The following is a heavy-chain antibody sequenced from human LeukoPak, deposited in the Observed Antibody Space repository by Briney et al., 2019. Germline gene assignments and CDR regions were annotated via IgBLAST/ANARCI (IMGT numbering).Heavy chain of an antibody. CDR3: ARRLPRGHTTGSGVFDY. V-gene: IGHV4-34*01. CDR2: INHSGST. D-gene: IGHD3-10*01. CDR1: GGSFSGYY. J-gene: IGHJ4*02. Sequence: PSETLSLTCAVYGGSFSGYYWSWIRQPPGKGLEWIGEINHSGSTNYNPSLKSRVTISVDTSKNQFSLKLSSVTAADPAVYYCARRLPRGHTTGSGVFDYWGQGTLVTVSS.